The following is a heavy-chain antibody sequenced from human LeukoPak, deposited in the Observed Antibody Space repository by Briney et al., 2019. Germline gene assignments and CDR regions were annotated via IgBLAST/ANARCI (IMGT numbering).Heavy chain of an antibody. CDR3: ARDSMVRGVMIYWYFDL. J-gene: IGHJ2*01. CDR2: ISYDGSNK. D-gene: IGHD3-10*01. V-gene: IGHV3-30-3*01. CDR1: GFTFSSYA. Sequence: GGSLGLSCAASGFTFSSYAMHWVRQAPGKGLEWVAVISYDGSNKYYADSVKGRFTISRDNSKNTLYLQMNSLRAEDTAVYYCARDSMVRGVMIYWYFDLWGRGTLVTVSS.